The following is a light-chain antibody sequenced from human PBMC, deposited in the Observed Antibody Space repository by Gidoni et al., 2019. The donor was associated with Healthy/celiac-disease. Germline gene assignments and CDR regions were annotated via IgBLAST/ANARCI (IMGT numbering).Light chain of an antibody. CDR1: KLGDKY. Sequence: SYELTQPPSVPVSPGQTASITCPGAKLGDKYACWHQQKPGQSPVLVIYQDSKRASGIPERFSGSNSGNTATLTISGTQAMDEADYYCQAWDSSTATVVFGGGTKLTVL. CDR2: QDS. CDR3: QAWDSSTATVV. J-gene: IGLJ2*01. V-gene: IGLV3-1*01.